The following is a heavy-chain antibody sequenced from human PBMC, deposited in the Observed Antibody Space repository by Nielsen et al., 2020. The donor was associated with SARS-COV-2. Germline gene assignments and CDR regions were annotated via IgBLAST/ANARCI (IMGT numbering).Heavy chain of an antibody. CDR2: ISWNSGNT. CDR3: TLLQEHL. CDR1: KFTFDHYA. Sequence: GGSLRLSCAASKFTFDHYAMHWVRQAPGKGLEWVSGISWNSGNTGYADSVKGRFTISRDNAKNSLYLQMNSLHQGPIGLPPGTLLQEHLWG. J-gene: IGHJ6*01. V-gene: IGHV3-9*01.